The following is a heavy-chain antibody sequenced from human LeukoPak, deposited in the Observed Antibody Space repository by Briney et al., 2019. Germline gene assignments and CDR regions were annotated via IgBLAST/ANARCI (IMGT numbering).Heavy chain of an antibody. V-gene: IGHV3-74*01. Sequence: GGSLRLSCAASGFTFSSYWMHWVRQAPGKGLVWVSRINSDGSSTSYADSVKGRFTISRDNAKNTLYLQMNSLRAEDTAVYYSARGGYYFHDASDIWGQGTMVTVSS. J-gene: IGHJ3*02. D-gene: IGHD3-3*01. CDR3: ARGGYYFHDASDI. CDR2: INSDGSST. CDR1: GFTFSSYW.